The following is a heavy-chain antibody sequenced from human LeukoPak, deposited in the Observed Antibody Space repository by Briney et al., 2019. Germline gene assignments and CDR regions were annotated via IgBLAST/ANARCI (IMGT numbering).Heavy chain of an antibody. J-gene: IGHJ4*02. CDR3: AKSTRGVVPAALFDY. CDR1: GFTFDDYA. Sequence: GRSLRLSCAASGFTFDDYAMHWVRQAPGKGLEWVSGISWNSGSIGYADSVKGRFTISRDNAKNSLCLQMNSLRAEDMALYYCAKSTRGVVPAALFDYWGQGTLVTVSS. V-gene: IGHV3-9*03. D-gene: IGHD2-2*01. CDR2: ISWNSGSI.